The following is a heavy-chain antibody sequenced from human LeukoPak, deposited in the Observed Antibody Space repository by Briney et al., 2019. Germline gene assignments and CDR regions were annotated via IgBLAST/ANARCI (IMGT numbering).Heavy chain of an antibody. V-gene: IGHV1-2*02. CDR2: INPNSGGT. J-gene: IGHJ5*02. CDR3: AREHNSYSSTWEGWFDP. CDR1: GYTFTDYY. Sequence: ASVKVSCKASGYTFTDYYMHWVRQAPGQGLEWMGWINPNSGGTNYAQIFQGRVTMTRDTSISTAYMELSRLRSDDTAVYYCAREHNSYSSTWEGWFDPWGQGTLVSISP. D-gene: IGHD6-13*01.